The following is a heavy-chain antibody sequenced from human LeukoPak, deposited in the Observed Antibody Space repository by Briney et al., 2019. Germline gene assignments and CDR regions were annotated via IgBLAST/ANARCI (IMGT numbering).Heavy chain of an antibody. D-gene: IGHD3-10*01. CDR2: ISSSGSTI. J-gene: IGHJ4*02. V-gene: IGHV3-48*03. CDR3: ARDRHYGSGSYDY. CDR1: GFTFSSYE. Sequence: GGSLRLSCAASGFTFSSYEMNWVRQAPGKGLEWVSYISSSGSTIYYADSVKGRFTISRDNAKNSLYLQVNSLRAEDTGVYYCARDRHYGSGSYDYWGQGTLVTVSS.